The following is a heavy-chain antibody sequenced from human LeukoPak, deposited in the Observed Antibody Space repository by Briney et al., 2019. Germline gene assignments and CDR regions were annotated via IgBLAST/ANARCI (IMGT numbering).Heavy chain of an antibody. D-gene: IGHD3-22*01. V-gene: IGHV3-64*01. J-gene: IGHJ4*02. CDR1: GFTFSSYA. CDR3: ARGQDSSGYFSSFFDY. CDR2: ISSNGGST. Sequence: GGSLRLSCAASGFTFSSYAMHWVRQAPGKGLEYVSAISSNGGSTYYANSVKGRFTISRDNSKNTLYLQMGSLRAEDMAVYYCARGQDSSGYFSSFFDYWGQGTLVTVSS.